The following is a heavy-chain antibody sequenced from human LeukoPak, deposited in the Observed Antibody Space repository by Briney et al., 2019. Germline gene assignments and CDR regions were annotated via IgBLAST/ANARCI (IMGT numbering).Heavy chain of an antibody. V-gene: IGHV3-33*01. CDR1: GFTFSSYG. CDR3: ARVSTPRKHFDY. Sequence: GGSLRLSCAASGFTFSSYGMHWVRQAPGKGLEWVAVIWYDGSNKYYADSVKGRFTISRDNSKNTLYLQMNSLRAEDTAVYYCARVSTPRKHFDYWGQGTLVTVSS. CDR2: IWYDGSNK. J-gene: IGHJ4*02.